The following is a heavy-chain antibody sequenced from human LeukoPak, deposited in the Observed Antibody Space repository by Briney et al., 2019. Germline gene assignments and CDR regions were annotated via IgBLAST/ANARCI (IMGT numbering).Heavy chain of an antibody. J-gene: IGHJ3*02. D-gene: IGHD3-22*01. Sequence: SVKVSCKASGGTFSSYAISWVRQAPGQGLEWMGGIIPIFGTANYAQKFQGRVTITTDESTSTAYMELRSLRSDDTAVYYCARSYYDSSGYYLAFDIWGQGTMVTVSS. V-gene: IGHV1-69*05. CDR3: ARSYYDSSGYYLAFDI. CDR1: GGTFSSYA. CDR2: IIPIFGTA.